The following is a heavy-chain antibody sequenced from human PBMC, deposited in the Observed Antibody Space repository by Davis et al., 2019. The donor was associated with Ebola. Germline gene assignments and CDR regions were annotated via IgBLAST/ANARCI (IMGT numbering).Heavy chain of an antibody. CDR2: ISGSGGNT. V-gene: IGHV3-23*01. J-gene: IGHJ4*02. CDR1: GFTFSSYA. CDR3: ARPPLAGSSSRLHFDY. D-gene: IGHD6-6*01. Sequence: GESLKISCAASGFTFSSYAMSWVRQAPGKGLEWVSTISGSGGNTNYADSVKGRFTISRDNSKNTLYLQMNSLRAEDTAVYYCARPPLAGSSSRLHFDYWGQGTLVTVSS.